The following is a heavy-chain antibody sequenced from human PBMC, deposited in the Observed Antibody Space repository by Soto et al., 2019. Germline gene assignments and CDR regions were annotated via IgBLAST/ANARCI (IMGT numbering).Heavy chain of an antibody. CDR3: ATAGYYDFWSGYYTGAWHFDY. CDR2: IWYDGSNK. V-gene: IGHV3-33*01. D-gene: IGHD3-3*01. Sequence: GGSLRLSCAASGFTFSSYGMHWVRQAPGKGLEWVAVIWYDGSNKYYADSVKGRFTISRDNSKNTLYLQMNSLRAEDTAVYYCATAGYYDFWSGYYTGAWHFDYWGQGTLVTVSS. J-gene: IGHJ4*02. CDR1: GFTFSSYG.